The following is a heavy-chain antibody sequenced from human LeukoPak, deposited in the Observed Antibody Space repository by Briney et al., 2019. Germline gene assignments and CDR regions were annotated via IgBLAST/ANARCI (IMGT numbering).Heavy chain of an antibody. CDR1: GFTFSNYW. CDR2: IKQDGSEK. J-gene: IGHJ6*03. CDR3: ARVESSSWLHYYYYYYMDV. D-gene: IGHD6-13*01. Sequence: GGSLRLSCAASGFTFSNYWMSWVRQAPGKGLEWVANIKQDGSEKYYVDSVKGRFTISRDNAKNSLYLQMNSLRAEDTAVYYCARVESSSWLHYYYYYYMDVWGKGTTVTISS. V-gene: IGHV3-7*01.